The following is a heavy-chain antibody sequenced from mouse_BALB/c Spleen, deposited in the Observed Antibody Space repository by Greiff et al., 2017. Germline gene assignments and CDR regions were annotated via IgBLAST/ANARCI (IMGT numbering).Heavy chain of an antibody. CDR2: IDPENGDT. J-gene: IGHJ3*01. D-gene: IGHD1-1*01. V-gene: IGHV14-4*02. CDR1: GFNIKDYY. Sequence: VHVKQSGAELVRSGASVKLSCTASGFNIKDYYMHWVKQRPEQGLEWIGWIDPENGDTEYAPKFQGKATMTADTSSNTAYLQLSSLTSEDTAVYYCKNYGEFAYWGQGTLVTVSA. CDR3: KNYGEFAY.